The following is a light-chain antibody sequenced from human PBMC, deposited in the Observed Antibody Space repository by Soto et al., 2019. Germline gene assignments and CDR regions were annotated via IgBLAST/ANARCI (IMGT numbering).Light chain of an antibody. J-gene: IGLJ1*01. CDR3: SSYTTSNNRQIV. CDR1: GSDVGGYNY. CDR2: DVS. V-gene: IGLV2-14*03. Sequence: QSALTQPASVSGSPGQSIAISCIGTGSDVGGYNYVSWYQHHPGKAPKLMIYDVSNRPSGVSNRFSGSKSGNTASLTISGLQPEDEADYYCSSYTTSNNRQIVLGTGTKVTVL.